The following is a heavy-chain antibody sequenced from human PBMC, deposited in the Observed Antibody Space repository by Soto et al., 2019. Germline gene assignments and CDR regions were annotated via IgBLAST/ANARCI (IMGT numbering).Heavy chain of an antibody. V-gene: IGHV4-59*01. D-gene: IGHD2-2*01. CDR1: GASFTSYY. Sequence: PSETLSLTCTVSGASFTSYYWSWIRQAPGQGLESIGYIYYTGDTASNPSLKSRVTISIDTSKNQFSLKLSSVTAADTAVYYCARYARIPDYWGQGTLVTVSS. J-gene: IGHJ4*02. CDR3: ARYARIPDY. CDR2: IYYTGDT.